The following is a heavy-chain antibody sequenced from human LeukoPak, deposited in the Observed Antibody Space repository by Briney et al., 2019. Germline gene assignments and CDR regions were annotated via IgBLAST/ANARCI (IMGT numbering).Heavy chain of an antibody. J-gene: IGHJ4*02. V-gene: IGHV4-39*01. CDR1: GGSINSRSYY. Sequence: SETLSLTCTASGGSINSRSYYWGWIRQPPGKGLEWIGSIYHSGTTSYSPSLKSRVTMSVDTSKNRFSLELNSVTAADTAVYYCARLDRISVLRGVASYWGQGTLVTVSS. CDR2: IYHSGTT. CDR3: ARLDRISVLRGVASY. D-gene: IGHD3-10*01.